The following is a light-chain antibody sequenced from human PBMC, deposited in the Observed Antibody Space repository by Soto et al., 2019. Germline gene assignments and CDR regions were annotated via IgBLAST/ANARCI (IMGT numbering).Light chain of an antibody. V-gene: IGLV2-14*01. CDR1: SSDVGGYNY. CDR2: EVS. CDR3: CSYARPTFYA. J-gene: IGLJ1*01. Sequence: QSALTQPASVSGSPGQSITISCTGTSSDVGGYNYVSWYQQHPGKAPKLMIYEVSERPSGVSNRFSGSKSGNTASLTISGLQAEDEADYYCCSYARPTFYAFATGTKLTVL.